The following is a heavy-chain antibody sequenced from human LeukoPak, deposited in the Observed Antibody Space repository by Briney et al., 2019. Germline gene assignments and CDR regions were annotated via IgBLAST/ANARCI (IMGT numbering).Heavy chain of an antibody. CDR1: GGTFSSYA. J-gene: IGHJ5*02. CDR3: ARVVPAAISPRTGFDP. CDR2: IIPIFGTA. V-gene: IGHV1-69*13. Sequence: ASVKVSCKASGGTFSSYAISWVRQAPGQGLEWMGGIIPIFGTANYAQKFQGRVTVTADESTSTAYMELSSLRSEDTAVYYCARVVPAAISPRTGFDPWGQEPWSPSPQ. D-gene: IGHD2-2*02.